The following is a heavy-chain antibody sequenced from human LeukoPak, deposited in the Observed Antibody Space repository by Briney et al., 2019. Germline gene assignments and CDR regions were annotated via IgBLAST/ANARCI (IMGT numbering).Heavy chain of an antibody. Sequence: SETLSLTCTVSGGSISSYYWSWIRQPAGKGLEWIGRIYTSGSTNYNPSLKSRVTMSVDTSKNQFSLKLSSVTAADTAVYYCAREWGTYYYDSSGSRYFDLWGRGTLVTVSS. V-gene: IGHV4-4*07. CDR1: GGSISSYY. J-gene: IGHJ2*01. CDR3: AREWGTYYYDSSGSRYFDL. D-gene: IGHD3-22*01. CDR2: IYTSGST.